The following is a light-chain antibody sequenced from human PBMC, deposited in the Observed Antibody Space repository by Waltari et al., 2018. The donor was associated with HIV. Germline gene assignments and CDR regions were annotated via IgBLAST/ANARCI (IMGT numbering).Light chain of an antibody. CDR3: SSYSTITSLFV. CDR1: VVDSGPEIY. V-gene: IGLV2-14*01. CDR2: MLS. Sequence: QSALAQPASVSGSPGQSITISCAGAVVDSGPEIYVSWYQQHPGRAPRPIIYMLSRRPSGVSDRFSGSSSGMSATLTISGLQSDDEAHYYCSSYSTITSLFVFGTGTRVTVL. J-gene: IGLJ1*01.